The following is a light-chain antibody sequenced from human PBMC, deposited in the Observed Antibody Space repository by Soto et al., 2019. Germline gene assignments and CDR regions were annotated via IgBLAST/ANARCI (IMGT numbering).Light chain of an antibody. J-gene: IGLJ1*01. CDR2: EVS. CDR1: SSDVGGYNY. V-gene: IGLV2-14*01. CDR3: SSYTRSSTLYV. Sequence: QSALTQPASVSGSPGQSITISCTGTSSDVGGYNYVSWYQQHPGKAPKLMIYEVSNRPSGVSNRFSGSKSGNTASLTISGIHAEDEADYYCSSYTRSSTLYVFGTGTKVTVL.